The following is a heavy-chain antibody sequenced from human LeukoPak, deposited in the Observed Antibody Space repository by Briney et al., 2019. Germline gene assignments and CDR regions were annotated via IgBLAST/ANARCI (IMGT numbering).Heavy chain of an antibody. V-gene: IGHV4-38-2*02. CDR3: ARDQYDFWSGYSYYYYYMDV. J-gene: IGHJ6*03. D-gene: IGHD3-3*01. CDR2: IYYSGST. CDR1: GYSITSGYY. Sequence: SETLSLTCIVSGYSITSGYYWGWIRQPPGKGLEWIGSIYYSGSTYYNPSLKSRVTISVDTSKNQFSLKLSSVTAADTAVYYCARDQYDFWSGYSYYYYYMDVWGKGTTVTVSS.